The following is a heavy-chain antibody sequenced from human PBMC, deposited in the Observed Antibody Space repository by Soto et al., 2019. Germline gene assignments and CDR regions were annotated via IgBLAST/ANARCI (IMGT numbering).Heavy chain of an antibody. Sequence: GGSLRLSCTACGFTSRSHALQWVRQAPGKGLEWVAVISSDGATKYVADSLKGRFTISRDNFESTMSLQMNNLRPDDTALYYCSRSSVHIAAAGRLDLWGPGTLVTVSS. D-gene: IGHD6-13*01. CDR1: GFTSRSHA. CDR3: SRSSVHIAAAGRLDL. V-gene: IGHV3-30*14. J-gene: IGHJ4*02. CDR2: ISSDGATK.